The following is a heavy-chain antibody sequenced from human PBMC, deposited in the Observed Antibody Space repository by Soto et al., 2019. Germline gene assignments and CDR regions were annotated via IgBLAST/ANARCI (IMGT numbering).Heavy chain of an antibody. CDR1: GYTFTSYG. CDR2: ISAYNGNT. CDR3: ARDRGYDPETYNWFDP. Sequence: ASVKVSCKASGYTFTSYGISWVRQAPGQGLEWMGWISAYNGNTNYAQKLQGRVTMTTDTSTSTAYMELRSLRSDDTAVYYCARDRGYDPETYNWFDPWGRGTLVTVSS. V-gene: IGHV1-18*01. J-gene: IGHJ5*02. D-gene: IGHD5-12*01.